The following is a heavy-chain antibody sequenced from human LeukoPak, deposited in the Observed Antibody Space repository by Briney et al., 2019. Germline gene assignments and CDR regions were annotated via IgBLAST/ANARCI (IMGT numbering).Heavy chain of an antibody. CDR1: GFTFSSYS. V-gene: IGHV3-21*01. J-gene: IGHJ4*02. Sequence: PGGSLRLSCAASGFTFSSYSMNWVRQAPGKGLEWVSSISSSSSYIYYADSVEGRFTISRDNAKNSLYLQMYSLRAEDTAVYYCARDQDGYNWFDYWGQGTLVTVSS. CDR2: ISSSSSYI. CDR3: ARDQDGYNWFDY. D-gene: IGHD5-24*01.